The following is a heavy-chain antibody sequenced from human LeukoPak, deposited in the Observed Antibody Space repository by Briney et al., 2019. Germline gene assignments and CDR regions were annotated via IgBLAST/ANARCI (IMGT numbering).Heavy chain of an antibody. CDR2: IYPGDSDT. CDR1: GYSFTSYW. V-gene: IGHV5-51*01. J-gene: IGHJ4*02. CDR3: ARRVGSSSWFFDY. Sequence: GESLKISCKGSGYSFTSYWIAWVRQMPGKGLEWMGIIYPGDSDTRYSPSFQGQVTVSADKSISTAYLQWSSLKASDTAMYHCARRVGSSSWFFDYWGQGTLVTVSS. D-gene: IGHD6-13*01.